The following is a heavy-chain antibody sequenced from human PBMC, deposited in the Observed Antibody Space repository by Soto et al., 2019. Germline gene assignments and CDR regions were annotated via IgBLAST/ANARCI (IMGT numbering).Heavy chain of an antibody. V-gene: IGHV2-5*02. CDR2: IYWDGDE. CDR1: GFSLTDSGVG. J-gene: IGHJ5*02. D-gene: IGHD4-17*01. CDR3: AHRPTTTVSTVWFDP. Sequence: QITLKESGPALVKPTQTLTLTCTVSGFSLTDSGVGVGWIRQPPGKALEWLALIYWDGDERYSPSLSSRLTITRDTSKNQVVLTLTNVDPVDTATYFCAHRPTTTVSTVWFDPWGQGTLVTVSS.